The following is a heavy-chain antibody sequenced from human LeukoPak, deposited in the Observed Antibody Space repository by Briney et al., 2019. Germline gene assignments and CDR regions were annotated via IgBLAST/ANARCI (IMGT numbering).Heavy chain of an antibody. CDR3: ARDGFGEKGWFDP. CDR1: GFTFSTYS. J-gene: IGHJ5*02. Sequence: GGSLRLSCAASGFTFSTYSMNWVRQAPGKGLEWVAVISYDGSNKYYADSVKGRFTISRDNSKNTLYLQMNSLRAEDTAVYYCARDGFGEKGWFDPWGQGTLVTVSS. D-gene: IGHD3-10*01. V-gene: IGHV3-30*03. CDR2: ISYDGSNK.